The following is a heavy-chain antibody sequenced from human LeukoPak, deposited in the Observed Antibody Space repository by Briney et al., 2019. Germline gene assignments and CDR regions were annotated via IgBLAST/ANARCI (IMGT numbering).Heavy chain of an antibody. J-gene: IGHJ4*02. CDR3: ARDETPTNGYDSYDF. V-gene: IGHV3-74*01. Sequence: PGGSLRLSCAASGFTFSSHWMHWVRQAPGKGLVWVSRINSDGSSISYADSVKGRFTISRDNAKNSLYLQMNSLRAEDTAVYYCARDETPTNGYDSYDFWGQGTLVTVST. CDR1: GFTFSSHW. CDR2: INSDGSSI. D-gene: IGHD5-12*01.